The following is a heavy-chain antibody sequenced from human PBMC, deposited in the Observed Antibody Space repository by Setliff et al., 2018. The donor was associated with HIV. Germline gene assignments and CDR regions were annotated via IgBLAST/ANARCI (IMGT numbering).Heavy chain of an antibody. CDR2: IYYSGST. V-gene: IGHV4-39*07. Sequence: SETLSLTCTVSGGSISSSSYYWGWIRQPPGKGLEWIGSIYYSGSTYYNPSLKSRVTISVDTSKNQFSLKLSSVIAADTAVYYCARIFGDQGYYYGMDVWGQGTTVTSP. D-gene: IGHD3-3*01. J-gene: IGHJ6*02. CDR1: GGSISSSSYY. CDR3: ARIFGDQGYYYGMDV.